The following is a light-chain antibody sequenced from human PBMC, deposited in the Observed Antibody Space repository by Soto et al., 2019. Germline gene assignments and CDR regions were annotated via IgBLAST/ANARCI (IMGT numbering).Light chain of an antibody. J-gene: IGKJ1*01. CDR2: DAS. V-gene: IGKV3D-15*01. CDR1: QSVGTT. Sequence: EIVMTQSPATLSLSPGEGATLSCRASQSVGTTLAWYQQKPGQAPRLLIYDASNRASGIPARFRGSGSGTDFTLTIRRLEPEDFAVYYCQQYNNWPPTWTFGQGTKVDI. CDR3: QQYNNWPPTWT.